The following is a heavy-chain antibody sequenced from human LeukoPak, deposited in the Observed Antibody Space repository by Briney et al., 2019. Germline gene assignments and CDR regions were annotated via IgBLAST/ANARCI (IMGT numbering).Heavy chain of an antibody. CDR2: IIPILGIA. V-gene: IGHV1-69*04. CDR1: GGTFSSYA. J-gene: IGHJ5*02. D-gene: IGHD6-13*01. CDR3: AREFTREKPGIAAAGRGIWFDP. Sequence: ASVTVSCKASGGTFSSYAISWVRQAPGQGLEWMGRIIPILGIANYAQKFQGRVTITADKSTSTAYMELSSLRSEDTAVYYCAREFTREKPGIAAAGRGIWFDPWGQGTLVTVSS.